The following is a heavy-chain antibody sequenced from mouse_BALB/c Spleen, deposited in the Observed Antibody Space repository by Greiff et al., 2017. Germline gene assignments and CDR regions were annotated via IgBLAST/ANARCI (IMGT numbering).Heavy chain of an antibody. V-gene: IGHV1-54*01. Sequence: VQLQQSGAELVRPGTSVKVSCKASGYAFTNYLIEWVKQRPGQGLEWIGVINPGSGGTNYNEKFKGKATLTADKSSSTAYMQLSSLTSDDSAVYYCARRWYGSSYEAMDYWGQGTSVTVAS. CDR1: GYAFTNYL. D-gene: IGHD1-1*01. J-gene: IGHJ4*01. CDR3: ARRWYGSSYEAMDY. CDR2: INPGSGGT.